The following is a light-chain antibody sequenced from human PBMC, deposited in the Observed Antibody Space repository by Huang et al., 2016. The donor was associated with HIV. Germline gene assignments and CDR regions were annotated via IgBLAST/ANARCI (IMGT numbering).Light chain of an antibody. Sequence: EIVLTQSPATLSVSPGESATLSCRASQSVSRKLAWYQHKPGQAPRLLIHGASTRATGVTARFSGSGFGTEFTLTISSLQSEDFAVYYCQQYDNWPPYTVGQGTKLEIK. CDR1: QSVSRK. CDR3: QQYDNWPPYT. V-gene: IGKV3-15*01. CDR2: GAS. J-gene: IGKJ2*01.